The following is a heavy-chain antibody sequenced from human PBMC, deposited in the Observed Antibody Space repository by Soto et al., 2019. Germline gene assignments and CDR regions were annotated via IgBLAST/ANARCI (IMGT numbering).Heavy chain of an antibody. D-gene: IGHD6-6*01. CDR3: ARDFEQLVPWYYYGMDV. CDR2: IWYDGSNK. V-gene: IGHV3-33*01. CDR1: GFTFSSYG. Sequence: GGSLRLSCAASGFTFSSYGMHWVRQAPGKGLEWVAVIWYDGSNKYYADSVKGRFTISRDNSKNTLYLQMNSLRAEDTAVYYCARDFEQLVPWYYYGMDVWGQGTTVTVSS. J-gene: IGHJ6*02.